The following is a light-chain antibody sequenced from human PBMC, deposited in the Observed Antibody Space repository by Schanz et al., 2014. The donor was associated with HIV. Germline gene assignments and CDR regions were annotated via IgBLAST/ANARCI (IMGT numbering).Light chain of an antibody. CDR1: SSDVGGFKY. V-gene: IGLV2-11*01. CDR3: SSYAGSNNFGV. Sequence: QSVLTQPRSVSGSPGQSVTISCTGTSSDVGGFKYVSWYQQHPGKAPKLIVYDVTKRPSGVPDRFSGSKSGNTASLTVSGLQAEDEADYYWSSYAGSNNFGVFGGGTKLTVL. J-gene: IGLJ3*02. CDR2: DVT.